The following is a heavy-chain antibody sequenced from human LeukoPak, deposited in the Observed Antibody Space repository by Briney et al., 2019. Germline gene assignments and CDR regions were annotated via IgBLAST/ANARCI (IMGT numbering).Heavy chain of an antibody. CDR3: ARMVVVAASFDY. D-gene: IGHD2-15*01. J-gene: IGHJ4*02. CDR2: IYTSGNT. CDR1: GGSISSGSYY. V-gene: IGHV4-61*02. Sequence: SSETLSLTCTVSGGSISSGSYYWSWIRQPAGKGLEWIGRIYTSGNTNYNPSLKSRATISVDTSKNQFSLKLSSVTAADTAVYYCARMVVVAASFDYWGQGTLVTVSS.